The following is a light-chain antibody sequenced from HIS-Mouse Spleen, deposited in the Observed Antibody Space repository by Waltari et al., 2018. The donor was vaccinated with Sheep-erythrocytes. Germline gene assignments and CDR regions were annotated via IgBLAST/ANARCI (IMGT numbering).Light chain of an antibody. Sequence: QSALTQPRSVSGSPGQSVTISCTGTSSDVGGYNYVSWYQQHPGKAPKLMIYDVSKRPSGGPDLCSGSKAGNTASLTISGLQAEDEADYYCCSYAGSYTYVFGTGTKVTVL. V-gene: IGLV2-11*01. CDR2: DVS. CDR1: SSDVGGYNY. CDR3: CSYAGSYTYV. J-gene: IGLJ1*01.